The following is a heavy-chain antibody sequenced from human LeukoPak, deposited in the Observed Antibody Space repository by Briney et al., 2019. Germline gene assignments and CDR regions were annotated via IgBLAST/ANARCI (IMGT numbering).Heavy chain of an antibody. J-gene: IGHJ4*02. D-gene: IGHD2-21*02. CDR1: GGSISSGDYY. V-gene: IGHV4-30-4*01. CDR3: ARGYCGGDCLLDY. Sequence: PSETLSLTCTVSGGSISSGDYYWSWIRQPPGKGLEWIGYIYYSGSTYYDPSLKSRVTISVDTSKNQFSLKLSSVTAADTAVYYCARGYCGGDCLLDYWGQGTLVTVSS. CDR2: IYYSGST.